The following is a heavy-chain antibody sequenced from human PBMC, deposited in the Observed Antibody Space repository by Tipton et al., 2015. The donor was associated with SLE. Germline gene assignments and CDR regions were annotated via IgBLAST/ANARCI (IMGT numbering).Heavy chain of an antibody. CDR1: GFTFWSHD. V-gene: IGHV3-23*01. Sequence: SLRLSCATSGFTFWSHDMGWVRQAPGKGLEWISAITGSGDRTYYKDSVKGRFTISRDNSKDSLYLQMNALRAEDTAVYYCARSPVDYWNGYSAWGQGTLVAVSS. CDR2: ITGSGDRT. J-gene: IGHJ4*02. CDR3: ARSPVDYWNGYSA. D-gene: IGHD3-3*01.